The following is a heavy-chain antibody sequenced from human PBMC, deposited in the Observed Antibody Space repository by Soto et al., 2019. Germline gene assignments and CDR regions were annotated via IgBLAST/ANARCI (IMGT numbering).Heavy chain of an antibody. CDR3: ARHPTAWELIPGWFDP. J-gene: IGHJ5*02. V-gene: IGHV4-39*01. CDR1: GGSISSSSYY. D-gene: IGHD1-26*01. CDR2: IYYSGST. Sequence: QLQLQESGPGLVKPSETLSLTCTVSGGSISSSSYYWGWIRQPPGKGLEWIGSIYYSGSTYYNPSLKSRVTISVDTSKNQFSLKLSSVTAADTAVYYCARHPTAWELIPGWFDPWGQGTLVTVSS.